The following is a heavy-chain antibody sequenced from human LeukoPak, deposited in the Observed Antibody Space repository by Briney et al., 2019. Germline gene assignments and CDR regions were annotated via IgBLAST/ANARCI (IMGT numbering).Heavy chain of an antibody. D-gene: IGHD1-26*01. J-gene: IGHJ3*02. CDR3: ARHTLVGARNAFDI. V-gene: IGHV4-59*08. CDR1: GGSISSYY. Sequence: SETLSLTCNVSGGSISSYYWSWIRQPPGKGLEWIGYMYYSGNTNYNPSLKSRVTTSVDSSKNQFSLKLSSVTAADTAVYYCARHTLVGARNAFDIWAKGQWSPSLQ. CDR2: MYYSGNT.